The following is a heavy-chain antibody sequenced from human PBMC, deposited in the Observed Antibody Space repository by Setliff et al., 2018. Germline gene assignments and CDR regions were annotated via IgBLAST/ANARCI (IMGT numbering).Heavy chain of an antibody. J-gene: IGHJ6*03. CDR3: ARGQRYCSGGSCYYYKDV. CDR2: IYTSGST. D-gene: IGHD2-15*01. V-gene: IGHV4-4*07. Sequence: PSETLSLTCTVSGGSISSYYWSWIRQPAGKGLEWIGRIYTSGSTNYNPSLKSRVTMSVDTSKNQFSLKLSSVTAADTAVYYCARGQRYCSGGSCYYYKDVWGKGTTVTVSS. CDR1: GGSISSYY.